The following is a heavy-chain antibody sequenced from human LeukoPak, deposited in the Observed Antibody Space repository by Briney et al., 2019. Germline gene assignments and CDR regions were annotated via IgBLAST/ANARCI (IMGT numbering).Heavy chain of an antibody. CDR2: INHSGST. D-gene: IGHD5-12*01. V-gene: IGHV4-34*01. CDR1: GGSFSGYY. CDR3: AERLRWNGYPFDP. J-gene: IGHJ5*02. Sequence: PSETLSLTCAVYGGSFSGYYWSWIRQPPGKGLEWIGEINHSGSTNYNPPLKSRVTISVDTSKNQFSLKLSSVTAADTAVYYCAERLRWNGYPFDPWGQGTLVTVSS.